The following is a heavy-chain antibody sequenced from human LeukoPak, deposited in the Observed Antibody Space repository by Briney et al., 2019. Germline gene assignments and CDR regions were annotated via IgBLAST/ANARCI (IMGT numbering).Heavy chain of an antibody. V-gene: IGHV4-30-4*08. CDR2: IYYSGST. CDR1: GRSISSGDYY. CDR3: ARVGSYYYDYYMDV. J-gene: IGHJ6*03. D-gene: IGHD2-21*01. Sequence: SQTLSLTRTVSGRSISSGDYYWSWIRQPPAKGLEWIGYIYYSGSTYYNPSLKSRVTISVDTSKNQFSLKLSSVTAADTAVYYCARVGSYYYDYYMDVWGKGTTVTVSS.